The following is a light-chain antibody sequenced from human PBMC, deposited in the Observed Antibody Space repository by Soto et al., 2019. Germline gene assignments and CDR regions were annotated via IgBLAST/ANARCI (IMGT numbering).Light chain of an antibody. CDR2: EVS. CDR1: SSDVGSYNL. J-gene: IGLJ1*01. V-gene: IGLV2-23*02. CDR3: CSYAGSSTFYV. Sequence: QSVLTQPASVSGSPGQSITISCTGTSSDVGSYNLVSWYQQHPGKAPKLMIYEVSKRPSGVSNRFSGSKSGNTASLTISGLQDEDEADYYCCSYAGSSTFYVFGTWTKVTVL.